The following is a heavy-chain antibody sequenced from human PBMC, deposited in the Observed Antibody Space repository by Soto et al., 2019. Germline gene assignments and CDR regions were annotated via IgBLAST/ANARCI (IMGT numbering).Heavy chain of an antibody. V-gene: IGHV1-18*01. CDR1: GYTFTTYG. J-gene: IGHJ4*02. CDR3: ARDGPGFGDLSGLDY. D-gene: IGHD3-10*01. CDR2: ISAYNGNT. Sequence: ASVKVSCKASGYTFTTYGISWVRQAPGQGLEWMGWISAYNGNTNYAQKFQGRVTMATDPSTSTAYMELRSLRSDDTAMYYCARDGPGFGDLSGLDYWGQGTLVTVSS.